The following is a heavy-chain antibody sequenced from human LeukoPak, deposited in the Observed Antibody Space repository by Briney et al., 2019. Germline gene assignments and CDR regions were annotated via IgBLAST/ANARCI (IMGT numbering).Heavy chain of an antibody. V-gene: IGHV1-3*03. CDR1: GYTLITYY. Sequence: GASVKVSCKTSGYTLITYYIHWMRQAPGQGFEWMGWINAGNGNTKYSQEFQGRVTITRDTSASTAYMELSSLRSEDMAVYYCARVVKYRSGPLTDLLPYYFDYWGQGTLVTVSS. CDR2: INAGNGNT. D-gene: IGHD6-19*01. CDR3: ARVVKYRSGPLTDLLPYYFDY. J-gene: IGHJ4*02.